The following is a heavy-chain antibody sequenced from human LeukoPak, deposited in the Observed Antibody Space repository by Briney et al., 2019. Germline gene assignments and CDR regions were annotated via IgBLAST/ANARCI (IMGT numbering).Heavy chain of an antibody. Sequence: PGGSLRLSCAASGFTFSSYAMSWARQAPGKGLEWVSAISGSGGSTYYADSVKGRFTISRDNSKNTLYLQMNSLRAEDTPVYYCAKDRRGAFDYWGQGTLVTVSS. CDR3: AKDRRGAFDY. CDR2: ISGSGGST. CDR1: GFTFSSYA. J-gene: IGHJ4*02. V-gene: IGHV3-23*01.